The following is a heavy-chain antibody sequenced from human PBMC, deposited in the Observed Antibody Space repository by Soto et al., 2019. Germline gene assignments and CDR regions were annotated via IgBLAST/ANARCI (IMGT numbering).Heavy chain of an antibody. CDR1: GYTFTSYH. Sequence: QVQLVQSGAEVKKPGASVKVSCKASGYTFTSYHINWVRQAPGQGLEWMGWISAYNGNTNYAQKLQGRVTMTTDTSTTTAYMALRRLRSADTAVYYCAGDAPPADYWGQGTLVTVSS. V-gene: IGHV1-18*01. CDR2: ISAYNGNT. CDR3: AGDAPPADY. J-gene: IGHJ4*02.